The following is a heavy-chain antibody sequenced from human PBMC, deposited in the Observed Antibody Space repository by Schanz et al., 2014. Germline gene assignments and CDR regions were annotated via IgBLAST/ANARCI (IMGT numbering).Heavy chain of an antibody. Sequence: VQLVQSGAEVKKPGASVRVSCKASGYSFTTYDVNWVRQATGQGLEWMGWMNNTTGKRGYAQNFQGRVTMTRDTTLKTDSMEMTDLKFEGASIYICAIHYGDSTLWGQGTLIAVSS. V-gene: IGHV1-8*01. D-gene: IGHD4-17*01. CDR2: MNNTTGKR. J-gene: IGHJ4*02. CDR1: GYSFTTYD. CDR3: AIHYGDSTL.